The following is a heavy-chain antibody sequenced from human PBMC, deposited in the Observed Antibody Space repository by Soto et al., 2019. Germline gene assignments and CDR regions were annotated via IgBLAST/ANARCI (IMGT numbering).Heavy chain of an antibody. CDR1: GGSISSGDYY. V-gene: IGHV4-31*11. CDR3: ARSYTTTTEANWFDP. D-gene: IGHD4-17*01. J-gene: IGHJ5*02. Sequence: SETLSLTCAVSGGSISSGDYYWSWICQHPGKGLEWIGYIHYSGSTYFNPSLKSRVTISVDTSKNQFSLKVSSVTAADTAVYYCARSYTTTTEANWFDPWGQGTQVTVSS. CDR2: IHYSGST.